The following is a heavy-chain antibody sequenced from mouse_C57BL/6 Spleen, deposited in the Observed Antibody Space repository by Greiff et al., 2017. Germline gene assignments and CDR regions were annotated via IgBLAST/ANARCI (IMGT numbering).Heavy chain of an antibody. D-gene: IGHD5-1*01. J-gene: IGHJ2*01. CDR3: ARQGSPEYYYFDY. CDR1: GFTFSDYY. V-gene: IGHV5-12*01. Sequence: DVMLVESGGGLVQPGGSLKLSCAASGFTFSDYYMYWVRQTPEKRLEWVAYISNGGGSTYYPDTVKGRFTISRDNAKNTLYLQMSRLKSEDTAMYYCARQGSPEYYYFDYWGQGTTLTVSS. CDR2: ISNGGGST.